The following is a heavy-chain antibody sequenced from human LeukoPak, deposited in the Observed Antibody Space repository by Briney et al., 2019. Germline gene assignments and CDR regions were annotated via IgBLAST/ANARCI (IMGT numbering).Heavy chain of an antibody. J-gene: IGHJ5*02. CDR2: IYPTGST. V-gene: IGHV4-61*02. CDR1: GGSISSGNFF. Sequence: SETLSLTCTVSGGSISSGNFFWSWIRQPAGKGLELIGRIYPTGSTNYNPSLKSRVTISLDTSKNQFSLKLTSVTAADTAVYYCAKMHPFPENWFDPWGQGTLVTVSS. CDR3: AKMHPFPENWFDP. D-gene: IGHD1-14*01.